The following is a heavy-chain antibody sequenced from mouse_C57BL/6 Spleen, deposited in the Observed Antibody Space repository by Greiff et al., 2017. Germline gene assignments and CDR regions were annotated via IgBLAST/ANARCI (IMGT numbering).Heavy chain of an antibody. CDR3: ARRELRRGNYFDY. Sequence: EVKLQESGGGLVQPGGSLKLSCAASGFTFSDYYMYWVRQTPEKRLEWVAYISNGGGSTYYPDTVKGRFTISRDNAKNTLYLQMSRLKSEDTAMYYCARRELRRGNYFDYWGQGTTLTVSS. J-gene: IGHJ2*01. V-gene: IGHV5-12*01. CDR1: GFTFSDYY. CDR2: ISNGGGST. D-gene: IGHD2-4*01.